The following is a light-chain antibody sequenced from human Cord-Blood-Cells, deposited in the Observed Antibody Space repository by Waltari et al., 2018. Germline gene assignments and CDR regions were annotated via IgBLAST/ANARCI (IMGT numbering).Light chain of an antibody. V-gene: IGLV1-40*01. Sequence: QPVLPQPTSVSEAPGQRVTISCTGSSSNIGAGYDVHWYQQLPGTDPKLLIDGTSNRPSGVPGRCSGSKAGTSSSLAIPWLQAEDEADYYCQSYDSRLSGWVFGGGTKLTVL. CDR1: SSNIGAGYD. CDR3: QSYDSRLSGWV. J-gene: IGLJ2*01. CDR2: GTS.